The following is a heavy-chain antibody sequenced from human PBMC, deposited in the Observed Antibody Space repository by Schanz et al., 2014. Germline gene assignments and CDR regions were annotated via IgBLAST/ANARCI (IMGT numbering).Heavy chain of an antibody. J-gene: IGHJ3*02. D-gene: IGHD5-18*01. CDR1: GYNITSND. Sequence: QVQLVQSGDEVKKPGASVKVSCKASGYNITSNDVTWVRQATGQGLEWMGWMNPNSGNTGYAQKFQGRVTMTRNTSISTAYMELSSLRSDDTALYYCTRGGYSYALSAFDIWGQGTMVTVSS. CDR2: MNPNSGNT. CDR3: TRGGYSYALSAFDI. V-gene: IGHV1-8*01.